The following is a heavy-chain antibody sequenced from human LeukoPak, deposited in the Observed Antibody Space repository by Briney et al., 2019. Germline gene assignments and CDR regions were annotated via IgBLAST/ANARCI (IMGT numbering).Heavy chain of an antibody. CDR2: IYYSEST. D-gene: IGHD3-10*01. J-gene: IGHJ4*02. Sequence: SETLSLTCTVSGDSISNYYWSWIRQPPGKGLEWIGYIYYSESTNYNPSLKSRVTISLDTSKNQFSLKLSSVTAAATAVYYCARGGTGSGSYRYYFAYWGQGTLVTVSS. CDR1: GDSISNYY. CDR3: ARGGTGSGSYRYYFAY. V-gene: IGHV4-59*08.